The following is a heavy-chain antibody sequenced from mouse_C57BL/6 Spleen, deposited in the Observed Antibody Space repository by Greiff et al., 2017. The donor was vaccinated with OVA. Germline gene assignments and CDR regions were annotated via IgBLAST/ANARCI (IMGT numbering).Heavy chain of an antibody. CDR1: GYTFTSYW. Sequence: QVQLQQPGAELVRPGSSVKLSCKASGYTFTSYWMHWVKQRPIQGLEWIGNIDPSDSDTHYNQKFKDKATLTVDKSSSTAYMQLSSLTSEDSAVYYCARGQATVDAMDYWGQGTSVTVSS. CDR3: ARGQATVDAMDY. CDR2: IDPSDSDT. D-gene: IGHD1-1*01. V-gene: IGHV1-52*01. J-gene: IGHJ4*01.